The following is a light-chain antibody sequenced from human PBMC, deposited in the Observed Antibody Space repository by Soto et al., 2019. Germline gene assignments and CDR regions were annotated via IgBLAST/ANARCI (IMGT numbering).Light chain of an antibody. CDR2: EDN. CDR1: SGSIASNY. CDR3: QSYDSSNQV. J-gene: IGLJ3*02. Sequence: NFMLTQPHSVSASPGKTVTISCTRSSGSIASNYVQWYQQRPGSSPTTVIYEDNQRPSGVPDRFSGSIDSSSNSASLTISGLKSEDEADYCCQSYDSSNQVFGGGTELTLL. V-gene: IGLV6-57*01.